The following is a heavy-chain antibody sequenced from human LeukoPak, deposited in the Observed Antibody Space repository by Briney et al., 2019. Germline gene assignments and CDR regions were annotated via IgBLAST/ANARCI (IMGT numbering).Heavy chain of an antibody. Sequence: GGSLRLSCAASGFTFSSYAMSWVRQAPGKGLEWVSAISGSGGSTYYADSVKGRFTISRDNSKNTLYLQMNSLRAEDTAVYYCAKLPRYTSSWYYFDYWGQGTLVTVSS. CDR3: AKLPRYTSSWYYFDY. CDR2: ISGSGGST. J-gene: IGHJ4*02. CDR1: GFTFSSYA. D-gene: IGHD6-13*01. V-gene: IGHV3-23*01.